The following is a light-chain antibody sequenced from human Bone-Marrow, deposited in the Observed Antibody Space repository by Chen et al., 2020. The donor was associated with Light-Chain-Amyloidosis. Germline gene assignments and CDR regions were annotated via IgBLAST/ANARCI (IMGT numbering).Light chain of an antibody. V-gene: IGLV3-25*03. Sequence: SYEMTQPPSVSVSPGQTARFTCSGDDLPTKYAYWYQQKPGPAPVMVIHRDTERPSAISERFSDSSSGTTATLTISGLQAEDEADYHCQSSDSSGTYEVIFGGGTKLTVL. CDR1: DLPTKY. CDR3: QSSDSSGTYEVI. J-gene: IGLJ2*01. CDR2: RDT.